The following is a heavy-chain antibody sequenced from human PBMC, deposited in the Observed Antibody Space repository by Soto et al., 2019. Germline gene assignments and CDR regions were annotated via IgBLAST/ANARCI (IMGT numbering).Heavy chain of an antibody. D-gene: IGHD6-13*01. V-gene: IGHV3-7*01. CDR3: AREGSSWYYAY. Sequence: EVQLVESGGGLVQPGGSLRLSCAASGFTFSSYWMSCVRQALGTGLEWVANIKQDGSEKYYVDSVKGRFTISRDNAKNSLYLQMNSLRAEDTAVYYCAREGSSWYYAYWGQGTLVTASS. J-gene: IGHJ4*02. CDR2: IKQDGSEK. CDR1: GFTFSSYW.